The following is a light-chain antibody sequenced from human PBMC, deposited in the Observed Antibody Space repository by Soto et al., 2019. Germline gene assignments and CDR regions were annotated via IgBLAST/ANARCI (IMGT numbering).Light chain of an antibody. V-gene: IGLV1-40*01. CDR1: SSNIGAGYD. J-gene: IGLJ7*01. CDR2: GNS. Sequence: QSVLTQPPSVSGAPGQRVTISCTGSSSNIGAGYDIHWYQQLPGTAPKLLIYGNSNRPSGVPDRFSGSNSGTSASLAITGLQAEDEAYYYCQSYDSSLSGAVFGGGTQLTVL. CDR3: QSYDSSLSGAV.